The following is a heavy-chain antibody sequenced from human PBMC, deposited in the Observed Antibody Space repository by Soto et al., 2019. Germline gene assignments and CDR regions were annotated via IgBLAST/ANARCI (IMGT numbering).Heavy chain of an antibody. CDR3: VRGKSGTYS. Sequence: GGSLRLSCEASGFTLSSNWMNWVRQAPGRGLAWVSRLSPDGSLTHYADSVKGRFTISRDNAKDTLYLQMNNVRAEDTAVYFCVRGKSGTYSWGQGTLVTVSS. CDR1: GFTLSSNW. V-gene: IGHV3-74*01. D-gene: IGHD1-26*01. CDR2: LSPDGSLT. J-gene: IGHJ5*02.